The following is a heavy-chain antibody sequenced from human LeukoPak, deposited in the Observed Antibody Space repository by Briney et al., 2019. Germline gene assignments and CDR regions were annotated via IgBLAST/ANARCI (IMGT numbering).Heavy chain of an antibody. Sequence: GGSLRLSCSASGFTFSSYAMHWVRQAPGKGLEYVSAISSNGGSTYYADSVKGRFTISRDNSKNTPYLQMSSLRAEDTAVYYCVKSHLPYYYDSRADIAFDIWGQGTMVTVSS. CDR3: VKSHLPYYYDSRADIAFDI. J-gene: IGHJ3*02. CDR2: ISSNGGST. V-gene: IGHV3-64D*06. D-gene: IGHD3-22*01. CDR1: GFTFSSYA.